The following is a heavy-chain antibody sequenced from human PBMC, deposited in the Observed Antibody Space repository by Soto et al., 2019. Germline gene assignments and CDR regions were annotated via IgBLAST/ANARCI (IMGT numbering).Heavy chain of an antibody. CDR3: AKAYSSGWYYYYYGMDV. CDR2: ISYDGGST. V-gene: IGHV3-30*18. CDR1: GFTFSSYA. J-gene: IGHJ6*02. D-gene: IGHD6-19*01. Sequence: GGSLRLSCAASGFTFSSYAMSWVRQAPGKGLEWVSVISYDGGSTYYADSVKGRFTISRDNSKNTLYLQMNSLRAEDTAVYYCAKAYSSGWYYYYYGMDVWGQGTTVTVSS.